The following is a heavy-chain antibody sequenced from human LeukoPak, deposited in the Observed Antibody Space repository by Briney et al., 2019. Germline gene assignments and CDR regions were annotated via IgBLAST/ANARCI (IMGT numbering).Heavy chain of an antibody. CDR2: ISPGDSDT. Sequence: GESLKISCKGSGYSFTTYWIGWVRQPPGKRLEWMGIISPGDSDTRYSPSFQSQVTISADKSISTAYLQWSSLKASDTAIYYCARHSYYGTGSYFEFWGQGILVTVSS. CDR3: ARHSYYGTGSYFEF. D-gene: IGHD3-10*01. V-gene: IGHV5-51*01. CDR1: GYSFTTYW. J-gene: IGHJ4*02.